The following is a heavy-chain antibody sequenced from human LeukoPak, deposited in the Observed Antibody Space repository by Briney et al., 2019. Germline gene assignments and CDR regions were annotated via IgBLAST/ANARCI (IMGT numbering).Heavy chain of an antibody. Sequence: PGGSLRLSCAASGFTFSSYGMHWVRQAPGKGLEWVAVISYDGSNKYYADSVKGRFTISRDNSKNTLYLQMNSLRAEDTAVYYCAKGPGYSSSWYYFDYWGRGTLVTVSS. CDR3: AKGPGYSSSWYYFDY. CDR1: GFTFSSYG. V-gene: IGHV3-30*18. CDR2: ISYDGSNK. J-gene: IGHJ4*02. D-gene: IGHD6-13*01.